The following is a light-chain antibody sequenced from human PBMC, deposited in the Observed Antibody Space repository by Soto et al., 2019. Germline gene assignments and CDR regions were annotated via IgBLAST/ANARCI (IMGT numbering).Light chain of an antibody. J-gene: IGLJ1*01. V-gene: IGLV1-51*01. Sequence: QSVLTQPPSVSAAPGQKVTISCSGSSSNIGNNYVSWYQQLPGTAPKLLIYDNNTRPSGIPDRFSGSKSGTSATLGITGLQTGDEADYYCISYTSDDVRYVFGTGTKLTVL. CDR2: DNN. CDR1: SSNIGNNY. CDR3: ISYTSDDVRYV.